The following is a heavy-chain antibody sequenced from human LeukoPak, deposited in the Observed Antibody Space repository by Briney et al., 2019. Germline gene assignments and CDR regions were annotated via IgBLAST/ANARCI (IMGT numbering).Heavy chain of an antibody. CDR2: ISYDGSNK. V-gene: IGHV3-30-3*01. J-gene: IGHJ6*02. D-gene: IGHD2/OR15-2a*01. CDR3: ARVREAFLHYYYYGMDV. Sequence: GGSLRLSCAASGFTFDDYAMHWVRQAPGKGLEWVAVISYDGSNKYYADSVKGRFTISRDNSKNTLYLQMNSLRAEDTAVYYCARVREAFLHYYYYGMDVWGQGTTVTVSS. CDR1: GFTFDDYA.